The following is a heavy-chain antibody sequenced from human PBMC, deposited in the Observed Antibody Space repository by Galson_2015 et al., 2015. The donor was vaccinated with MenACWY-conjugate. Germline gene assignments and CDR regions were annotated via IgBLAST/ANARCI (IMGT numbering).Heavy chain of an antibody. CDR2: VYPGDSET. Sequence: KPGESLKISCKGSGYSFTSYWIGWVRQMPGKGLEWMGIVYPGDSETRYSPSFQGQVTISADKSISTAYLQWSSLKASDTAMYYCARGGFTYGDDFDIWGQGTMVTVSS. CDR3: ARGGFTYGDDFDI. J-gene: IGHJ3*02. D-gene: IGHD5-18*01. V-gene: IGHV5-51*03. CDR1: GYSFTSYW.